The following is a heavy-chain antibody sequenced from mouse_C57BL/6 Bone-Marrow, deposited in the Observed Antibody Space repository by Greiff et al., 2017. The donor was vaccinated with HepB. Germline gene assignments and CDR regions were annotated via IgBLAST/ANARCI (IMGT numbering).Heavy chain of an antibody. V-gene: IGHV1-22*01. J-gene: IGHJ3*01. D-gene: IGHD1-1*01. Sequence: EVQLQQSGPELVKPEASVKMSCKASGYTFTDYNMHWVKQSHGKSLEWIGYINPNNGGTSYNQKFKGKATLTVNKSSSTAYMELRSLTSEDSAVYYCARGDYYGIPYAYWGQGTLVTVSA. CDR1: GYTFTDYN. CDR3: ARGDYYGIPYAY. CDR2: INPNNGGT.